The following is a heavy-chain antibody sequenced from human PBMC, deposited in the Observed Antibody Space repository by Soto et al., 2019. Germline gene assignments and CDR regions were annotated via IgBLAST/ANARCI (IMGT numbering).Heavy chain of an antibody. CDR2: ISGSGTNT. Sequence: PGGSLRFSCVASGFTFSTYVMSWVRQAPGKGLEWVSAISGSGTNTYYADSVKGRFTISRDNSQNTLYLQMNSLRAEDTAVYYCAKEKATTTCFDYWGQGTLVTVSS. V-gene: IGHV3-23*01. CDR3: AKEKATTTCFDY. J-gene: IGHJ4*02. D-gene: IGHD1-1*01. CDR1: GFTFSTYV.